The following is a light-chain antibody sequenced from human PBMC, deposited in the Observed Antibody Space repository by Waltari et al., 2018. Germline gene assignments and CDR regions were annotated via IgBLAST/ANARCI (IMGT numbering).Light chain of an antibody. Sequence: SYELTQPPSVSVSPGQTASITCSGDKLGDKYACWYQQKPGQSPVLAIYQDKNRPSGIPERFSGSNAGNTATLTIRGTQAMEEADYYCQAWDSSTAIFGGGTKLTVL. CDR3: QAWDSSTAI. V-gene: IGLV3-1*01. J-gene: IGLJ2*01. CDR1: KLGDKY. CDR2: QDK.